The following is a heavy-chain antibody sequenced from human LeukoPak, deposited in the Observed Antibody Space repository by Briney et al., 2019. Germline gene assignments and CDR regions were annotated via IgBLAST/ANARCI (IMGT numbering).Heavy chain of an antibody. CDR1: GGSISSGGYS. V-gene: IGHV4-30-2*01. Sequence: SETLSLTCAVSGGSISSGGYSWSWIRQPPGKGLEWIGYIYHSGSTYYNPSLKSRVTISVDRSKNQFSLKLSSVTAADTAVYYCARAPYSSSWFYWYFDLWGRGTLVTVSS. CDR2: IYHSGST. CDR3: ARAPYSSSWFYWYFDL. J-gene: IGHJ2*01. D-gene: IGHD6-13*01.